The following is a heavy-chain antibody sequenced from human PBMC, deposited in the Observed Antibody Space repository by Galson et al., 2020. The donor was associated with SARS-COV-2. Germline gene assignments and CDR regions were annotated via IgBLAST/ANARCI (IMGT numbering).Heavy chain of an antibody. CDR2: ISYDGSNK. CDR3: ARSGSGSYFGAFDI. CDR1: GFTFSSYA. J-gene: IGHJ3*02. V-gene: IGHV3-30*04. Sequence: GGSLSLSCAASGFTFSSYAMHWVRQAPGKGLEWVAVISYDGSNKYYADSVKGRFPISRDNSKNTLYLQMNSLRAEDTAVYYCARSGSGSYFGAFDIWGQGTMVTVSS. D-gene: IGHD3-10*01.